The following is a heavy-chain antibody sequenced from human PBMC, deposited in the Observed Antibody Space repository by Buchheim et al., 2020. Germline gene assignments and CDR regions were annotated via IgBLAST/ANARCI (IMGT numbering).Heavy chain of an antibody. D-gene: IGHD6-6*01. V-gene: IGHV3-7*01. CDR3: ARDHPCGSSSCGFFDY. CDR1: GFTFSSYW. Sequence: EVQLVESGGGLVQPGGSLRLSCAASGFTFSSYWMSWVRQAPGKGLEWVANIKQDGCEKYYVDSVTGRFTISRDNAKNSLYLQMNSLRAEDTAVYYCARDHPCGSSSCGFFDYWGQGTL. CDR2: IKQDGCEK. J-gene: IGHJ4*02.